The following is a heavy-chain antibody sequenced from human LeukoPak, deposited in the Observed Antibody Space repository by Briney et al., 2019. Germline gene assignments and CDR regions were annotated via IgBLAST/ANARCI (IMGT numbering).Heavy chain of an antibody. CDR2: IYSGGST. CDR1: GFTVSSNY. Sequence: GGSLRLSCAASGFTVSSNYMSWVRQAPGKGLEWVSVIYSGGSTYYADSVKGRFTISRDNSKNTLYLQMNSLRAEDTAVYYCARAARDYDILTGYYAFDIWGQGTMVTVSS. CDR3: ARAARDYDILTGYYAFDI. J-gene: IGHJ3*02. D-gene: IGHD3-9*01. V-gene: IGHV3-66*01.